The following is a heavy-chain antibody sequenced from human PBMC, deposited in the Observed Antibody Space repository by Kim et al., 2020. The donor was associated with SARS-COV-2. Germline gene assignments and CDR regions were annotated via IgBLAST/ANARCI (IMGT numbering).Heavy chain of an antibody. V-gene: IGHV4-34*01. D-gene: IGHD3-10*01. J-gene: IGHJ6*02. CDR2: INHSGST. CDR3: ARWGRGSGSYLFYYYGMDV. CDR1: GGSFSGYY. Sequence: SETLSLTCAVYGGSFSGYYWSWIRQPPGKGLEWIGEINHSGSTNYNPSLKSRVTISVDTSKNQFSLKLSSVTAADTAVYYCARWGRGSGSYLFYYYGMDVWGQGTTVTVSS.